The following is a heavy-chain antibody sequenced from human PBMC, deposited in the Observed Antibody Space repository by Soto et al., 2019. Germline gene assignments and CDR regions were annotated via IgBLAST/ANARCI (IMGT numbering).Heavy chain of an antibody. CDR3: ARDGRVMTGYYGTFDY. V-gene: IGHV4-59*01. CDR2: IYYSGST. J-gene: IGHJ4*02. CDR1: GGSISSYY. D-gene: IGHD3-9*01. Sequence: SETLSLTCTVSGGSISSYYWSWIRQPPGKGLEWIGYIYYSGSTNYNPSLKSRVTISVDTSKNQFSLNLSSVTAADTAVYYCARDGRVMTGYYGTFDYWGQGTLVTVSS.